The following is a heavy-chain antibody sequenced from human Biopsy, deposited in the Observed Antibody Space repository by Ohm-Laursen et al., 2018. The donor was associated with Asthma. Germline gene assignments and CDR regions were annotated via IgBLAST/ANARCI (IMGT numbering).Heavy chain of an antibody. V-gene: IGHV3-7*01. CDR3: ARTFHFWSPYHAEHYQL. J-gene: IGHJ1*01. CDR2: IKHDGTEK. Sequence: SLRLSCAAPEFTFGDYWMSWVRQVPGKGLEWVANIKHDGTEKNHVDSLKGRFTISRDNAKNSLYLQMNSLRAEDTAVYYCARTFHFWSPYHAEHYQLWGQGTLVTVSS. CDR1: EFTFGDYW. D-gene: IGHD3-3*02.